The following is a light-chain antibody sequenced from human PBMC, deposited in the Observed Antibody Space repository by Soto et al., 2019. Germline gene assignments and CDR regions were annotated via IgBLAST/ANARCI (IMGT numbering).Light chain of an antibody. J-gene: IGKJ2*01. CDR3: QQRSNWPPMYT. Sequence: EVVMTQSPATLSVSPGERGTLSCRASQSVSSNLAWYQQKPGQAPRLLIYGASTRATGIPARISGSGSGTEFTLTISSLQSEDFAVYYCQQRSNWPPMYTFGQGTKVDIK. V-gene: IGKV3-15*01. CDR2: GAS. CDR1: QSVSSN.